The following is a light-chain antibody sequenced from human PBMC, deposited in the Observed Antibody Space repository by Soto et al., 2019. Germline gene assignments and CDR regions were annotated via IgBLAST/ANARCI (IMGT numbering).Light chain of an antibody. J-gene: IGKJ4*01. CDR3: QQYGASPPAT. V-gene: IGKV3-20*01. CDR2: STS. Sequence: EIVLTQSPGALSLSPGEGATLRCSASESISSSYLAWYQQRRGQAPRLLIYSTSTRAAGISPRCCGSGAGRDVILTISSLEPEDSAIYYCQQYGASPPATFGGGTRVEI. CDR1: ESISSSY.